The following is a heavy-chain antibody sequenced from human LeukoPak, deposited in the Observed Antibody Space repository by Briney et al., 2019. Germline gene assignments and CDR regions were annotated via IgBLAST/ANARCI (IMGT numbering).Heavy chain of an antibody. CDR1: GFTFSNAW. CDR2: IKSKTDGRTT. Sequence: GGSLRLSCAASGFTFSNAWMSWVRQAPGKGLEWVGRIKSKTDGRTTDYAAPVKGRFTISRDDSKNTLYLQMNSLKTEDTAVYYCTTGPEVYWGQGTLVTVSS. V-gene: IGHV3-15*01. CDR3: TTGPEVY. J-gene: IGHJ4*02.